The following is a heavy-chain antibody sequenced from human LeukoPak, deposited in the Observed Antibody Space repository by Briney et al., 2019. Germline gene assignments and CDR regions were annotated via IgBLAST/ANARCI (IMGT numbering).Heavy chain of an antibody. CDR3: PRSRLGVNTMVRRVIPNNYYYYYMDV. Sequence: ASAKVSCKASGYTFTGYYMHWVRQAPGQGSEWMGWVNANSGGRNYAQKFQGRFPMTRDTSTSPAYMEPSSLRSEHTAVYYCPRSRLGVNTMVRRVIPNNYYYYYMDVWRKATTASVSS. D-gene: IGHD3-10*01. CDR2: VNANSGGR. V-gene: IGHV1-2*02. J-gene: IGHJ6*03. CDR1: GYTFTGYY.